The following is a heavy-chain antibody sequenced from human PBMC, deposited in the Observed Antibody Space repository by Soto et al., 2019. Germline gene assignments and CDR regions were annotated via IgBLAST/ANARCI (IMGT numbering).Heavy chain of an antibody. D-gene: IGHD3-10*01. V-gene: IGHV4-59*08. Sequence: SETLSLTCTVSGGSISSYYWSWIRQPPGKGREWIGYIYYSGSTNYNPSLKSRVTISVDTSKNQFSLKLSSVTAADTAVYYCARLLWSRGDEFDPWGHGTLVTGSS. CDR3: ARLLWSRGDEFDP. CDR2: IYYSGST. CDR1: GGSISSYY. J-gene: IGHJ5*02.